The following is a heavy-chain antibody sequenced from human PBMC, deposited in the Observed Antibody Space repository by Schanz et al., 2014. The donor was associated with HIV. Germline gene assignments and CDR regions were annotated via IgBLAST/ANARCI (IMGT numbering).Heavy chain of an antibody. CDR3: ARRDYGDYYYYYGMDV. V-gene: IGHV3-23*01. CDR2: ISGTGGST. J-gene: IGHJ6*02. D-gene: IGHD4-17*01. CDR1: GFRFSSHA. Sequence: EVQLLESGGGLVQPGESLRLSCAVSGFRFSSHAMTWVRQAPGKGLEWVSFISGTGGSTYYTDSVKGRFTISRDNFKDTLYLQMNSLRAEDTAVYYCARRDYGDYYYYYGMDVWGQGTTVTVSS.